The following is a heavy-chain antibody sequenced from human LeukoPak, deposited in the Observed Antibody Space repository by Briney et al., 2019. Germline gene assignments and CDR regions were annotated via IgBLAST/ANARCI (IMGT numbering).Heavy chain of an antibody. CDR3: ARDKGKWLRFIDY. CDR2: IYHSGST. CDR1: GGSISSGGYY. Sequence: SQTLSLTCTVSGGSISSGGYYWSWIRQPPGKGLEWIGYIYHSGSTYYNPSPKSRVTISVDRSKNQFSLKLSSVTAADTAVYYCARDKGKWLRFIDYWGQGTLVTVSS. J-gene: IGHJ4*02. V-gene: IGHV4-30-2*01. D-gene: IGHD5-12*01.